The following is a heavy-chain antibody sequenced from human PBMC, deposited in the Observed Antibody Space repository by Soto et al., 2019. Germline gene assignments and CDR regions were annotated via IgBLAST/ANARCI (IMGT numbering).Heavy chain of an antibody. J-gene: IGHJ5*02. D-gene: IGHD3-22*01. CDR2: IYYSGST. CDR3: ARFRITMIVVANWFDP. CDR1: GGSISSGGYY. V-gene: IGHV4-31*03. Sequence: PWETLSLTSTVSGGSISSGGYYWSWIRQHPGKGLGWSGYIYYSGSTYYNPSLKSRVTISVDTSKNQFSLKLSSVTAADTAVYYCARFRITMIVVANWFDPWGQGTLVTVSS.